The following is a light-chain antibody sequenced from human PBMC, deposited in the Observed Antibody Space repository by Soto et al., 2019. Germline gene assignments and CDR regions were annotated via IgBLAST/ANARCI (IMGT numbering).Light chain of an antibody. J-gene: IGKJ1*01. Sequence: EIVLTQSPGTLSLSPGERATLSCRASQSVSSSYLAWYQQKPGQAPRLHIYGASTRATGIPDRFTGSGSGTDFTLTISTLEPEDFAVYYCQQYGSSPRTFGQGTKVDI. V-gene: IGKV3-20*01. CDR2: GAS. CDR3: QQYGSSPRT. CDR1: QSVSSSY.